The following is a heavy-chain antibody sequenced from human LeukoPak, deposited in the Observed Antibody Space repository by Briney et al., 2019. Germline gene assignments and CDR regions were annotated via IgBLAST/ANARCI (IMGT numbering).Heavy chain of an antibody. CDR3: ARDPYWVAAAGTYFDY. Sequence: ASVKVSCKASGYTFTSYYMHWVRQAPGQGLEWMGIINPSGGSTSYAQKFQGRVTMTRDMSTSTVYMELSSLRSEDTAVYYCARDPYWVAAAGTYFDYWGQGTLVTVSS. D-gene: IGHD6-13*01. V-gene: IGHV1-46*01. CDR1: GYTFTSYY. CDR2: INPSGGST. J-gene: IGHJ4*02.